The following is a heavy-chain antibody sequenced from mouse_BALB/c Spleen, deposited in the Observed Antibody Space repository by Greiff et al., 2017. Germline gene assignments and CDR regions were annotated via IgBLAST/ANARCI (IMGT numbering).Heavy chain of an antibody. D-gene: IGHD1-1*01. V-gene: IGHV2-6-7*01. CDR3: ARDPITTVVAPYAMDY. CDR1: GFSLTGYG. Sequence: QVQPKESGPGLVAPSQSLSITCTVSGFSLTGYGVNWVRQPPGKGLEWLGMIWGDGSTDYNSALKSRLSISKDNSKSQVFLKMNSLQTDDTARYYCARDPITTVVAPYAMDYWGQGTSVTVSS. CDR2: IWGDGST. J-gene: IGHJ4*01.